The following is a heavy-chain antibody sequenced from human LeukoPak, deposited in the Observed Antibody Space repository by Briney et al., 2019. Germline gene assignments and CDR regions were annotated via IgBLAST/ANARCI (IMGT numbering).Heavy chain of an antibody. J-gene: IGHJ4*02. D-gene: IGHD6-6*01. CDR1: GYTFTSYA. Sequence: ASVKVSCKASGYTFTSYAMNWVRQAPGQGLEWMGWINTNTGNPTYAQGFTGRFVFSLDTYVSTAYLQISSLKAEDTAVYYCAREISGGIAARPLSYWGQGTLVTVSS. CDR2: INTNTGNP. CDR3: AREISGGIAARPLSY. V-gene: IGHV7-4-1*02.